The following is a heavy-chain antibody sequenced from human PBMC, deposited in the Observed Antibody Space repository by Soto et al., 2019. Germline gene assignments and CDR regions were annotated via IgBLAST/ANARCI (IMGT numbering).Heavy chain of an antibody. V-gene: IGHV4-4*07. CDR3: ARDRNYYDSSGYYPFDS. CDR2: IYKSGTT. J-gene: IGHJ5*01. Sequence: SEPLSLTCTVSRDSISSSYWNWIRQPAGKGLEWIGRIYKSGTTNYNPSLKSRVTMSVDTSKNQFSLKLNSVTAADTAVYYCARDRNYYDSSGYYPFDSWRQGTLVTVSS. D-gene: IGHD3-22*01. CDR1: RDSISSSY.